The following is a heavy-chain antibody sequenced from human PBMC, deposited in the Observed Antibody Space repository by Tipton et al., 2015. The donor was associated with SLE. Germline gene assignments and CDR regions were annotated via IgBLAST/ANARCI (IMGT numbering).Heavy chain of an antibody. Sequence: LRLSCAVSGYSISSGYYWGWIRQPPGKGLEWIGYIYYSGSTNYNPSLKSRVTISVDTSKNQFSLKLSSVTAADTAVYYCARKDFDSSGYYFDYWGQGTLVTVSS. D-gene: IGHD3-22*01. CDR2: IYYSGST. V-gene: IGHV4-38-2*01. J-gene: IGHJ4*02. CDR3: ARKDFDSSGYYFDY. CDR1: GYSISSGYY.